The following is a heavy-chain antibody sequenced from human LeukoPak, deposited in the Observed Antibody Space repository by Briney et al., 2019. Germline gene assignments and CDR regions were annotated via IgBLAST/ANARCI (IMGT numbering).Heavy chain of an antibody. V-gene: IGHV1-2*02. D-gene: IGHD3-10*01. CDR2: INPNSGGT. J-gene: IGHJ3*02. Sequence: GASVKVSCKASGYTFTSYGISWVRQAPGQGLEWMGWINPNSGGTNYAQKFQGRVTMTRDTSISTAYMELSRLRSDDTAVYYCARTYYYGSGSYYRIWGQGTMVTVSS. CDR3: ARTYYYGSGSYYRI. CDR1: GYTFTSYG.